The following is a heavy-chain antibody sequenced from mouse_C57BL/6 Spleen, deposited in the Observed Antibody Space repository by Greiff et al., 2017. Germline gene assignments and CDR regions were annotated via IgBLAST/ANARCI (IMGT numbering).Heavy chain of an antibody. CDR1: GYSFTDYN. V-gene: IGHV1-39*01. CDR3: AIDYARYFDV. Sequence: EVQLQESGPELVKPGASVKISCKASGYSFTDYNMNWVKQSNGKSLEWIGDINPNYGTTNYNQKFKGKATLTVDKSSSTAYMQLHSLTSEDSAVYYCAIDYARYFDVWGTGTTVTVSS. D-gene: IGHD2-4*01. CDR2: INPNYGTT. J-gene: IGHJ1*03.